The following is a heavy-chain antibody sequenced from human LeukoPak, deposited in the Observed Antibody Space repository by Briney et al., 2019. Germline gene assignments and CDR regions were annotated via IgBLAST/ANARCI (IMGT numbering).Heavy chain of an antibody. D-gene: IGHD2-2*01. CDR3: AREEGCSSTSCSRGPHYYFDY. J-gene: IGHJ4*02. V-gene: IGHV4-61*02. CDR2: IYTSGST. Sequence: SETLSLSCTVSGGSISSGSYYWSWIRQPAGKGLEWIGRIYTSGSTNYNPSLKSRVTISVDTSKNQFSLKLSSVTAADTAVYYCAREEGCSSTSCSRGPHYYFDYWGQGTLVTVSS. CDR1: GGSISSGSYY.